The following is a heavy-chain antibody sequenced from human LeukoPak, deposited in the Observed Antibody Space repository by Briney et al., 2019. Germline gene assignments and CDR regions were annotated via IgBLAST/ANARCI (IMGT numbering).Heavy chain of an antibody. J-gene: IGHJ4*02. Sequence: GGSLRLSCAASGFTFSTYWMSWVRQAPGKGPEWVANIKQDGTEIYYVDSVRGRFTISRDNAKNSLYLQMNSLRDEDTAVYYCARDKVVGATFFDYWGQGTLVTVSS. V-gene: IGHV3-7*01. CDR1: GFTFSTYW. D-gene: IGHD1-26*01. CDR2: IKQDGTEI. CDR3: ARDKVVGATFFDY.